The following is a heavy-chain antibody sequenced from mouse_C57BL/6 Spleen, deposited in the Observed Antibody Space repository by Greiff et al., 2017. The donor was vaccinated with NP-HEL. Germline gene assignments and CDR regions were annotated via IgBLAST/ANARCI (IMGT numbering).Heavy chain of an antibody. CDR2: INPNNGGT. CDR3: ATGSPGWAY. D-gene: IGHD3-2*02. CDR1: GYTFTDYY. Sequence: EVQLQESGPELVKPGASVKISCKASGYTFTDYYMNWVKQSHGKSLEWIGDINPNNGGTSYNQKFKGKATLTVDKSSSTAYMELRSLTSEDSAVYYCATGSPGWAYWGQGTLVTVSA. V-gene: IGHV1-26*01. J-gene: IGHJ3*01.